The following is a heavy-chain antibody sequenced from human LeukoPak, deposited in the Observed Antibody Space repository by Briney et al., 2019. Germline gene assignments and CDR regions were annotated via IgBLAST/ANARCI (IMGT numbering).Heavy chain of an antibody. CDR2: FDPEDGET. CDR3: ATDSFGDVHFDY. V-gene: IGHV1-24*01. J-gene: IGHJ4*02. D-gene: IGHD3-10*01. Sequence: ASVKVSCKVSGYTLTELSMHWVRQAPGKGLEWMGGFDPEDGETIYAQKFQGRVTMTEDTSTDTAYMELSSLRSEDTAVYYCATDSFGDVHFDYWGQGTLVTVSS. CDR1: GYTLTELS.